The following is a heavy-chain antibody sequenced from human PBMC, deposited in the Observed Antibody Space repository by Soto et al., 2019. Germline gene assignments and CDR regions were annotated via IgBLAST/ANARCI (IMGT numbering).Heavy chain of an antibody. CDR2: ISAYNGNT. J-gene: IGHJ4*02. CDR3: ARDGWVDYGDAPHDY. D-gene: IGHD4-17*01. CDR1: GYTFTSYG. Sequence: QVPLVQSGAEVKKPGASVKVSCKASGYTFTSYGISWVRQAPGQGLEWMGWISAYNGNTNYAQKLQGRLIMTTDTSTSTAYMELRSLRSDDTAVYYCARDGWVDYGDAPHDYWGQGTLVTVSS. V-gene: IGHV1-18*01.